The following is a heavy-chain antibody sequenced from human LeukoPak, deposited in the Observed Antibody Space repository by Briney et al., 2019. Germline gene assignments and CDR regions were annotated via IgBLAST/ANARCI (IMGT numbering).Heavy chain of an antibody. Sequence: PGGSLRLSCAASGFTFSDYYMSWIRQAPGKGLECVSYISSSGNTTYHADSVKGRFTISRDNAKNSLYLQMNSLRAEDTAVYYCARDGLAAANDYWGQGTLVTVSS. V-gene: IGHV3-11*04. CDR2: ISSSGNTT. CDR3: ARDGLAAANDY. CDR1: GFTFSDYY. J-gene: IGHJ4*02. D-gene: IGHD6-13*01.